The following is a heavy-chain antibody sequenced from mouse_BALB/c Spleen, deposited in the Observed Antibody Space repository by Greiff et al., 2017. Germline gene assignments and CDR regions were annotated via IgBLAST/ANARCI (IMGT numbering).Heavy chain of an antibody. Sequence: EVMLVESGGGLVKPGGSLKLSCAASGFTFSSYAMSWVRQTPEKRLEWVASISSGGSTYYPDSVKGRFTISRDNARNILYLQMSSLRSEDTAMYCCARGQRHFDYWGQGTTLTVSS. CDR3: ARGQRHFDY. CDR1: GFTFSSYA. J-gene: IGHJ2*01. V-gene: IGHV5-6-5*01. CDR2: ISSGGST.